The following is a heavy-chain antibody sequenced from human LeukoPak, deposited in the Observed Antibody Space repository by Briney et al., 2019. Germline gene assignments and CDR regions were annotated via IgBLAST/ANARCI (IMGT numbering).Heavy chain of an antibody. J-gene: IGHJ4*02. D-gene: IGHD3-22*01. CDR3: ASQYDSRGYLVGFDY. Sequence: SETLSLTCTVSGGSISSYYWSWIREPPGKGLEWIGYIYYSGTTYYNPSLKSRVTMCVDASKNQFSLKLICVTGGDAGLYCCASQYDSRGYLVGFDYWGQRTLVTVSS. CDR2: IYYSGTT. CDR1: GGSISSYY. V-gene: IGHV4-59*04.